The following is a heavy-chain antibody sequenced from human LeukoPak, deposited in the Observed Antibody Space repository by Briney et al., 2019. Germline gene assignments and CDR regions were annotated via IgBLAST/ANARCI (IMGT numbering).Heavy chain of an antibody. J-gene: IGHJ6*03. CDR3: TRVGVWQDCSSTSCLGGYYYYMDV. CDR1: GFTFSNAW. V-gene: IGHV3-15*01. Sequence: GGSLRLSCAASGFTFSNAWMSWVRQAPGKGLEWVGRIKSKTDGGTTDYAAPVKGRFTISRDDSKNTLYLQMNSLKTEDTAVYYCTRVGVWQDCSSTSCLGGYYYYMDVWGKGTTVTISS. D-gene: IGHD2-2*01. CDR2: IKSKTDGGTT.